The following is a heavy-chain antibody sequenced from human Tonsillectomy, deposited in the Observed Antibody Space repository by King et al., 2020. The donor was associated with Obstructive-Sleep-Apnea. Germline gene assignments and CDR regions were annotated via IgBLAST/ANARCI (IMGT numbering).Heavy chain of an antibody. V-gene: IGHV3-30*03. D-gene: IGHD6-19*01. J-gene: IGHJ4*02. CDR3: ARDREAVAGTTFDY. CDR1: GFTFSSSA. CDR2: ISYDGGSK. Sequence: VQLVESGGGVVQPGRSLRLSCEASGFTFSSSAMHWVRQAPGKGLEWEAAISYDGGSKYYADSVKGRFTISRDNSKDTLYLQMNSLRPEDTAVYYCARDREAVAGTTFDYWGQGTLVTVSS.